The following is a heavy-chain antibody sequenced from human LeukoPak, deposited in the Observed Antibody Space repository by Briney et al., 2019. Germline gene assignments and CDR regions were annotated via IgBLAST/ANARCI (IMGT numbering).Heavy chain of an antibody. V-gene: IGHV4-4*02. Sequence: GSLRLSCAASGFTFSSYWMSWVRQAPGKGLEWIGNIYHSGSTYYNPSLKSRVTISVDTSKNQFSLKLSSVTAADTAVYYCARELLSGDPSIGNWGQGTLVTVSS. CDR1: GFTFSSYW. CDR2: IYHSGST. D-gene: IGHD7-27*01. CDR3: ARELLSGDPSIGN. J-gene: IGHJ4*02.